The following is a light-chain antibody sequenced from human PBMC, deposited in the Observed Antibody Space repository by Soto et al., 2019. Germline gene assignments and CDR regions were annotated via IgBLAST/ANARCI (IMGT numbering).Light chain of an antibody. J-gene: IGLJ1*01. CDR3: SSYTRSSTPRYV. Sequence: QSALTQPASVSGSPGQSITISCTGTSXDVGGYNYVSWYQQHPGKAPKLMIYEVSNRPSGVSNRFSGSKSGNTASLTTSGLQAEDEADYYCSSYTRSSTPRYVFGTGTKVTVL. V-gene: IGLV2-14*01. CDR1: SXDVGGYNY. CDR2: EVS.